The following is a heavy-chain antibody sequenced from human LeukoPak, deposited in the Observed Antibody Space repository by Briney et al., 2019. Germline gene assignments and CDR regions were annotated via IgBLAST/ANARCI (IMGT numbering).Heavy chain of an antibody. J-gene: IGHJ3*02. V-gene: IGHV3-21*01. CDR1: GFTFSSYS. CDR3: ASLAVAGAFDI. Sequence: GGSLRLSCAASGFTFSSYSMSWVRQAPGKGLEWVSSISSSSSYIYYADSVKGRFTISRDNAKNSLYLQMNSLRAEDTAVYYCASLAVAGAFDIWGQGTMVTVSS. CDR2: ISSSSSYI. D-gene: IGHD6-19*01.